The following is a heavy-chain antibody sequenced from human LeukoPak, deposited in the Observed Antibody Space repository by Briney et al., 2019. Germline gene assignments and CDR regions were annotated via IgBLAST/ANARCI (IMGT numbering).Heavy chain of an antibody. CDR1: GGTFSSYA. J-gene: IGHJ4*02. CDR3: ARDRQSTVLDY. Sequence: ASVKVSCKASGGTFSSYAISWVRQAPGQGLEWMGWLNPNSGGTNYAQKFQGRVTMTRDTSISTVYMDLSSLRSDDTVVYFCARDRQSTVLDYWGQGTLVAVSS. V-gene: IGHV1-2*02. CDR2: LNPNSGGT. D-gene: IGHD1-26*01.